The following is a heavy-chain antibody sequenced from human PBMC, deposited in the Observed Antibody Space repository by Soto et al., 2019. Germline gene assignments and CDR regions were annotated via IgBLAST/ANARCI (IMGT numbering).Heavy chain of an antibody. V-gene: IGHV4-39*02. J-gene: IGHJ5*01. CDR2: IYYDGST. CDR1: GDSITGSNNY. D-gene: IGHD3-10*02. CDR3: TTVVLPGTRHIDFDS. Sequence: PGLTCTVSGDSITGSNNYWGWIRQPPGMGREWIANIYYDGSTFYNPSLKSRLATSIDTSKNHFSLHLPSVTATDTAVYYCTTVVLPGTRHIDFDSWGQGLSVTVSS.